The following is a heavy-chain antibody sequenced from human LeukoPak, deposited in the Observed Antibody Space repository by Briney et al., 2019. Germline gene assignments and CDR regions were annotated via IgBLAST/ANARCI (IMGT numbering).Heavy chain of an antibody. CDR2: TNPNSGGI. Sequence: ASVKVSCKASGYTFTGYYMHWVRQAPGQGLEWMGWTNPNSGGINYAQKFQGRVTMTRDTSISTAYMELSRLRSDDTAVYYCARDKANSEYYYDSSGYYLHDYWGQGTLVTVSS. D-gene: IGHD3-22*01. V-gene: IGHV1-2*02. CDR1: GYTFTGYY. J-gene: IGHJ4*02. CDR3: ARDKANSEYYYDSSGYYLHDY.